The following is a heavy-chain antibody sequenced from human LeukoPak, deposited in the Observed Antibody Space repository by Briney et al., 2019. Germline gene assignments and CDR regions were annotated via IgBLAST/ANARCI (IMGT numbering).Heavy chain of an antibody. J-gene: IGHJ4*02. Sequence: SQTLSLTCAVYGVSFSGYYWSWIRQPPGKGLEWIGEINHSGSTNYNPSLKSRVTISVDTSKNQFSLKLSSVTAADTAVYYCARSSRSGASGSYWDFDYWGQGTLVTVSS. CDR2: INHSGST. V-gene: IGHV4-34*01. CDR1: GVSFSGYY. CDR3: ARSSRSGASGSYWDFDY. D-gene: IGHD1-26*01.